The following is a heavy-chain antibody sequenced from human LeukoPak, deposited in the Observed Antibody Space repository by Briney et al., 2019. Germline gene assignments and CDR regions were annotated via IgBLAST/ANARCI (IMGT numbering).Heavy chain of an antibody. D-gene: IGHD6-19*01. V-gene: IGHV1-2*02. Sequence: ASVKVSCKASGYTFTGHYMHWVRQAPGQGLEWMGWINPNSGGTNYAQKFQGRVTMTRDTSISTAYMELSRLRSDDTAVYYCARARMVAGTPLDYWGQGTLVTVSS. CDR1: GYTFTGHY. CDR3: ARARMVAGTPLDY. CDR2: INPNSGGT. J-gene: IGHJ4*02.